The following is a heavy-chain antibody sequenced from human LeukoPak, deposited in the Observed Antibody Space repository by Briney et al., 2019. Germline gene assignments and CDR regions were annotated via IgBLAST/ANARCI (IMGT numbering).Heavy chain of an antibody. Sequence: GGSLRLSCAASGFTFRNYVMSWVRQTPEKGLEWVSAITGDGGGTNHADSVKGRFTIFRDNSKNTLYLQMNSLRAEDTAVYYCAKETSSGNFVTIDCWGQGALVTVSS. J-gene: IGHJ4*02. D-gene: IGHD1-26*01. CDR1: GFTFRNYV. CDR3: AKETSSGNFVTIDC. CDR2: ITGDGGGT. V-gene: IGHV3-23*01.